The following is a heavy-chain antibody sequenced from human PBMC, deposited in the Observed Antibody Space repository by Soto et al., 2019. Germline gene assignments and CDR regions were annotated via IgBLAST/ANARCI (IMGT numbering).Heavy chain of an antibody. Sequence: EVQLLESGGGLVQPGGSLRLSCAASGFTFGSYAMSWVRQAPGKGLEWVSLISGTGDSSEYANSLKGRFTISRDYSKTTVFLQMNSLRAEDTAVYFCAKDNGNYGSGSFSHWGQGTLVTVSS. CDR3: AKDNGNYGSGSFSH. CDR2: ISGTGDSS. J-gene: IGHJ4*02. V-gene: IGHV3-23*01. CDR1: GFTFGSYA. D-gene: IGHD3-10*01.